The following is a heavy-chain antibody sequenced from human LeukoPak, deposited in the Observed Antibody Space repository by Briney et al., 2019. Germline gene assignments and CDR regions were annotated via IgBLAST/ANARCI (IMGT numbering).Heavy chain of an antibody. D-gene: IGHD3-16*01. J-gene: IGHJ5*02. CDR3: ARGLGDGASASSYR. Sequence: SVKVSCKTSGGTFSSSVISWVRQAPGQGLEWMGGIVPIFGTANYAQKFQDRVTITADESTTTAYMELSSLRSSDTAVYYCARGLGDGASASSYRWGQGTLVNVSS. V-gene: IGHV1-69*01. CDR2: IVPIFGTA. CDR1: GGTFSSSV.